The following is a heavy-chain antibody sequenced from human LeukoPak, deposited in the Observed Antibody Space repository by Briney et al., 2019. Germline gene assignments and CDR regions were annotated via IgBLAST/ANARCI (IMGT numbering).Heavy chain of an antibody. CDR3: ARAKAGSSGYIFAFDI. CDR2: INNSGST. Sequence: SETLSLTCGVYGGSFSGYHWTWIRQPPGKGLEWIGEINNSGSTNYNPSLKSRVIISLDTSKTQLSLKLTSVTAADTALYYCARAKAGSSGYIFAFDIWGQGTMVTVSS. J-gene: IGHJ3*02. D-gene: IGHD3-22*01. CDR1: GGSFSGYH. V-gene: IGHV4-34*01.